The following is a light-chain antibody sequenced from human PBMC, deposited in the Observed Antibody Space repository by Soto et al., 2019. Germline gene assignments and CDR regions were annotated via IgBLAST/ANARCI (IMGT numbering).Light chain of an antibody. CDR1: SSEVGGYNY. CDR3: RSYGGSNRGV. Sequence: QSVLTQTPSASGSPGQSVTISCTGTSSEVGGYNYVSWYQQHPGKAPKLMIYEVSNRPSGVPDRFSGSKSGNTASLPGSGLQAEDEYDCYSRSYGGSNRGVFGGGTKVTVL. CDR2: EVS. J-gene: IGLJ2*01. V-gene: IGLV2-8*01.